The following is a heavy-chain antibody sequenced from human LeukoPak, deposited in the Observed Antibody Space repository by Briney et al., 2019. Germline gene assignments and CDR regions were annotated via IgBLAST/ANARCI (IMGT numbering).Heavy chain of an antibody. CDR2: INPNSGGT. V-gene: IGHV1-2*02. CDR1: GYTFTGYY. CDR3: ATEEGNSSGLCFDY. Sequence: ASVKVSCKASGYTFTGYYMHWVRQAPGQGLEWMGWINPNSGGTNYAQKFQGRVTMTEDTSTDTAYMELSSLRSEDTAVYYCATEEGNSSGLCFDYWGQGTLVTVSS. J-gene: IGHJ4*02. D-gene: IGHD6-19*01.